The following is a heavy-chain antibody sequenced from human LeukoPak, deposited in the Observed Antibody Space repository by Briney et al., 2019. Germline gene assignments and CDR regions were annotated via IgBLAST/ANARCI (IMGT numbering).Heavy chain of an antibody. D-gene: IGHD3-10*01. CDR2: IKQDGSEK. Sequence: GGSLRLSCAASGFTFSSYGMSVVRRAPGKGLEWVANIKQDGSEKFYVDSVKGRFTVSRDNAKNSLYLQINSLRAEDTAVYYCAGASGGERYWGQGTLVTVSS. V-gene: IGHV3-7*04. CDR1: GFTFSSYG. J-gene: IGHJ4*02. CDR3: AGASGGERY.